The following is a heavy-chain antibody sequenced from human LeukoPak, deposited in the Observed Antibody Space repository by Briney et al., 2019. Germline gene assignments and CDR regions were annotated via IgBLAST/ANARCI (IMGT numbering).Heavy chain of an antibody. CDR3: AKALSGNSFDY. V-gene: IGHV3-23*01. D-gene: IGHD1-26*01. Sequence: GGSLRLSCAASGFTFSSYAMNWVRQAPTKGLEWVSTISNAGGSTYYAGSVEGRFTISRDNSRNMLYLQMNSLRAEDTAVYFCAKALSGNSFDYWGQGTLVTVSS. CDR2: ISNAGGST. CDR1: GFTFSSYA. J-gene: IGHJ4*02.